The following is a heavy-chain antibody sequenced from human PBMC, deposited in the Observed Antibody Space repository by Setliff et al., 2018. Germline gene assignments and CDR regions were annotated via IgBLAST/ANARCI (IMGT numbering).Heavy chain of an antibody. CDR2: IXXXGST. V-gene: IGHV4-34*01. CDR1: GGSFSGYY. D-gene: IGHD2-2*01. Sequence: PSETLSLTCAVYGGSFSGYYWSWIRQPPGKGLEWIGEIXXXGSTNXSPSLKSRVTISVDTSKNQFSLKLTSVTAADTAVYYCARGYCSSPSCFFAGWFDPWGQGTLVTVSS. J-gene: IGHJ5*02. CDR3: ARGYCSSPSCFFAGWFDP.